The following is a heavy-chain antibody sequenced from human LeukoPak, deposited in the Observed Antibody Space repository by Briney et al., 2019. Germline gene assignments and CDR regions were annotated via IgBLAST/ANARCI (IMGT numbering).Heavy chain of an antibody. CDR2: ISGSGGST. CDR3: AKGATWIQLWLLKSYFDY. Sequence: PGGSLRLSCAASGFTFSSYAMSWVRQAPGKGLEWVSAISGSGGSTYYADSVKGRFTISRDNSKNTLYLQMNSLRAEDTGVYYCAKGATWIQLWLLKSYFDYWGQGTLVTVSS. D-gene: IGHD5-18*01. V-gene: IGHV3-23*01. CDR1: GFTFSSYA. J-gene: IGHJ4*02.